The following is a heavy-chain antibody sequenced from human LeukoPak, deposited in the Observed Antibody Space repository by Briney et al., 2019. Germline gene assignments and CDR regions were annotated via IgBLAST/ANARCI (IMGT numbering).Heavy chain of an antibody. V-gene: IGHV4-59*01. CDR2: IYYSGST. CDR1: GGSISSYY. Sequence: SETLSLTCTVSGGSISSYYWSWIRQPPGKGLEWIGYIYYSGSTNYNPSLKSRVTISVDTSKNQFSLKLSSVTAADTAVYYCARTPSIPNYDYVWGSYTLAFDYWGQGTLVTVSS. J-gene: IGHJ4*02. CDR3: ARTPSIPNYDYVWGSYTLAFDY. D-gene: IGHD3-16*01.